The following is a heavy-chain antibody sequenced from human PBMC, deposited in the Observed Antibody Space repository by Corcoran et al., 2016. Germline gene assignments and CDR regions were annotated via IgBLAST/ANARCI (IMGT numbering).Heavy chain of an antibody. CDR1: GFTFSSNS. CDR3: ARGTDCSSTSCYFYYYYYYGMDV. Sequence: EVQLVESGGGLVQPGGSLSLSCAASGFTFSSNSMNWVRQAPGKGLEWVSYISSSSSTIYYADSVKGRFTISRDNAKNSLYLQMNSLRAEETAVYYCARGTDCSSTSCYFYYYYYYGMDVWGQGTTVTVSS. CDR2: ISSSSSTI. J-gene: IGHJ6*02. D-gene: IGHD2-2*01. V-gene: IGHV3-48*04.